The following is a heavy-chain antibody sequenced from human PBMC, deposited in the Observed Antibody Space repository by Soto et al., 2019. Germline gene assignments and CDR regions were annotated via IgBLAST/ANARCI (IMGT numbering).Heavy chain of an antibody. V-gene: IGHV4-34*01. J-gene: IGHJ6*02. CDR1: GGSFSGYY. CDR3: ARGSGYCSGGSCFGYYYGIDV. CDR2: INHSGST. D-gene: IGHD2-15*01. Sequence: PSETLSLTCAVYGGSFSGYYWSWIRQPPGKGLEWIGEINHSGSTNYNPSLKSRVIISVDTSKNQFPLKLSSVTAADTAVYYCARGSGYCSGGSCFGYYYGIDVWGQGTTVTVSS.